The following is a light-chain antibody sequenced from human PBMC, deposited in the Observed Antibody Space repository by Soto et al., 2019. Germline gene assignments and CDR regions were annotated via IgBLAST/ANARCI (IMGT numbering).Light chain of an antibody. CDR1: QTVSSNY. CDR3: HHYGKSPIYT. V-gene: IGKV3-20*01. Sequence: EIVLTQSPGTLSLSPGATATLSCRASQTVSSNYLAWFQQKSGQAPRLLIYGASTRATGIPDRFSGSGSGTDFTLTITRLEPEDFAVYYCHHYGKSPIYTFGPGTKVDFK. J-gene: IGKJ3*01. CDR2: GAS.